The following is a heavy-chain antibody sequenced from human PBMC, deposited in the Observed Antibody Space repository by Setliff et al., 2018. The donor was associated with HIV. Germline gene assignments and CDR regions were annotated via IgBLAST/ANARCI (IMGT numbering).Heavy chain of an antibody. D-gene: IGHD1-1*01. CDR1: GLTLGDYG. J-gene: IGHJ6*03. Sequence: PGGSLRLSCAASGLTLGDYGMVWVRQAPGKGLEWVSSISPSSVYLNYADSMKGRVTISRDNAKNSLYLQMNSLRAEDTAVYYCARRKLEVWVNDYYSYYLDVWGKGTTVTVSS. V-gene: IGHV3-21*06. CDR2: ISPSSVYL. CDR3: ARRKLEVWVNDYYSYYLDV.